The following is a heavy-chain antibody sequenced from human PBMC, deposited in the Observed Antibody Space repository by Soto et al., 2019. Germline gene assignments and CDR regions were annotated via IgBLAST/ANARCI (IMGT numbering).Heavy chain of an antibody. CDR1: GFTVSSYD. J-gene: IGHJ4*02. D-gene: IGHD6-6*01. Sequence: EVQPSESGGGLVQPGESLRLSCAASGFTVSSYDMSWVRQAPGKGLEWVSVISGSDDSTYYADSVKGRFTISRDNSKNTLYLQMNSLRAEDTAVYYCAKRNSSSTFDYWGQGTLVTVSS. V-gene: IGHV3-23*01. CDR3: AKRNSSSTFDY. CDR2: ISGSDDST.